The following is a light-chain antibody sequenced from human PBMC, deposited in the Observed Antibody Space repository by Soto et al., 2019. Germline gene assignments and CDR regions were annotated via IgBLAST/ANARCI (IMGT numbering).Light chain of an antibody. CDR3: QVWYRSSHHRVV. J-gene: IGLJ2*01. CDR2: YDS. CDR1: NIGTKS. V-gene: IGLV3-21*04. Sequence: SSELTQPPSVSVAPGKTARISCERNNIGTKSVHWYPKKPGQATVLAIYYDSARPSGIPERFSVSNAGNTATLTISTVEAGDEADYYCQVWYRSSHHRVVFGGGTKLTVL.